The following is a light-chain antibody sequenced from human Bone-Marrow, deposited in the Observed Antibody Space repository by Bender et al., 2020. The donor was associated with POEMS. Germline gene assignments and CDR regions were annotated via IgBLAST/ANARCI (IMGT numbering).Light chain of an antibody. Sequence: QSALTQPASVSGSPGQSITLSCTGTSSDVGTYNLVSWYQQHPGRAPKLMIYEGSERPSGVSNRFSGSRSGTSASLAISGLQSEDEADYYCAVWDDSLNGWVFGGGTKLTVL. J-gene: IGLJ3*02. CDR2: EGS. V-gene: IGLV2-14*02. CDR3: AVWDDSLNGWV. CDR1: SSDVGTYNL.